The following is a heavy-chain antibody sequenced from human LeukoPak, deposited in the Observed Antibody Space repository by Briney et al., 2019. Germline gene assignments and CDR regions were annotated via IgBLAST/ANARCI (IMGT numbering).Heavy chain of an antibody. CDR2: ISSSSSYI. Sequence: GGSLRLSCAASGFTFSSYSMNWVRQAPGKGLEWVSSISSSSSYIYYADSVKGRFTISRDNAKNSLYPQMNSLRAEDTAVYYCARDSVGVVVVVPAAPDYWGQGTLVTVSS. CDR3: ARDSVGVVVVVPAAPDY. D-gene: IGHD2-2*01. J-gene: IGHJ4*02. V-gene: IGHV3-21*01. CDR1: GFTFSSYS.